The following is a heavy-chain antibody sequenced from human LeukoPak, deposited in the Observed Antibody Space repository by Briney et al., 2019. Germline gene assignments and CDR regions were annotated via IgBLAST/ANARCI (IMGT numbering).Heavy chain of an antibody. CDR3: AKAVAAAATGEAFDI. CDR2: ISWNSGSI. J-gene: IGHJ3*02. V-gene: IGHV3-9*01. Sequence: PGGSLRLSCAASGFTFDDYAMHWVRQAPGKGLEWVSGISWNSGSIGYADSVKGRFTISRDDAKNSLYLQMNSLRAEDTALYYCAKAVAAAATGEAFDIWGQGTMVTVSS. D-gene: IGHD6-13*01. CDR1: GFTFDDYA.